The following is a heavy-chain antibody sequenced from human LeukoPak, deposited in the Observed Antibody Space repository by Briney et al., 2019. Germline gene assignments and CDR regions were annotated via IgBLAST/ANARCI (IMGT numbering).Heavy chain of an antibody. CDR2: IKSKTDGGTT. CDR1: GFTFSNAW. V-gene: IGHV3-15*01. D-gene: IGHD6-13*01. Sequence: PGGSPRLSCAASGFTFSNAWMSWVRQAPGKGLEWVGRIKSKTDGGTTDYAAPVKGRFTISRDDSKNTLYLQMNSLKTEDTAVYYCTTGVAAAGPYYYGVDVWGKGTTVTVSS. J-gene: IGHJ6*04. CDR3: TTGVAAAGPYYYGVDV.